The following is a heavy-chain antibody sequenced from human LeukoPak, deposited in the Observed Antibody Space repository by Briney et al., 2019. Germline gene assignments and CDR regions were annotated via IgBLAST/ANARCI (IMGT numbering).Heavy chain of an antibody. CDR3: ARSGSSWPKYFDY. CDR2: MYHSGST. Sequence: SETLSLTCAVSGYSISSGYYWGWIRQPPGKGLEWIVSMYHSGSTYYNPSLKSRVTISVDTSKNHFSLKLSSVTAADTAVYYCARSGSSWPKYFDYWGQGTLVTVSS. D-gene: IGHD6-13*01. V-gene: IGHV4-38-2*01. CDR1: GYSISSGYY. J-gene: IGHJ4*02.